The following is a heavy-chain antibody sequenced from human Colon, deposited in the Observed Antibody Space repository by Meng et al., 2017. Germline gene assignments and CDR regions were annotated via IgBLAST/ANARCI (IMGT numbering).Heavy chain of an antibody. CDR3: ARGGRYDSSDSLAD. Sequence: GESLKISCKASGYTFTSYNINWVRQATGQGLEWMGWMNPTSGNTGYAQKFQGRVTMTRDTSIGTAYMELSSLRSEDTAVYYCARGGRYDSSDSLADWGQGTRVTVSS. V-gene: IGHV1-8*01. D-gene: IGHD3-22*01. CDR2: MNPTSGNT. J-gene: IGHJ4*02. CDR1: GYTFTSYN.